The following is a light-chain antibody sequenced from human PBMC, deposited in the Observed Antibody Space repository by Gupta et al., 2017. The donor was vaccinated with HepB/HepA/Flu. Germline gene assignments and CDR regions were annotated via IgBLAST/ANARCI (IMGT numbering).Light chain of an antibody. CDR2: DAS. CDR3: QQNYNSTHT. V-gene: IGKV1-39*01. CDR1: QSISSH. Sequence: DIQMTQSPPSLSASVGDRVTITCRASQSISSHLNWYQQTPGKAPKVLIYDASTLQSGVPSRFSGRGSGTDFTLTISSLHPEDFASYYCQQNYNSTHTFGLGTKLEIK. J-gene: IGKJ2*01.